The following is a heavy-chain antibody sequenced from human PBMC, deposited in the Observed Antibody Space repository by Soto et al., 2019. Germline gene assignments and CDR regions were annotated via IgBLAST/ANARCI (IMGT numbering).Heavy chain of an antibody. Sequence: SEDPSLTCTVSGGSISSSSYYWGWIRQPPGKGLEWIGSIYYSGSTYYNPSLKSRVTISVDTSKNQFSLKLSSVTAADTAVYYCAGLGCSGGSCYSRQDAFDIWGQGTMVTVS. D-gene: IGHD2-15*01. CDR3: AGLGCSGGSCYSRQDAFDI. CDR2: IYYSGST. V-gene: IGHV4-39*01. J-gene: IGHJ3*02. CDR1: GGSISSSSYY.